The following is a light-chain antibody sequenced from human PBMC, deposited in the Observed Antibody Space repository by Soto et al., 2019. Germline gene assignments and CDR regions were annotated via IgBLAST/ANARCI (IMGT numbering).Light chain of an antibody. Sequence: DIRMTQSPSTLSASLLDRVTITFRASQNINSWLAWYQQKPGKAPNLLIYKASSLENGVPSRFSGSGSGTEFTLTISSLQPDDFATYYCQQYKSYWTFGQGTKVDIK. CDR3: QQYKSYWT. V-gene: IGKV1-5*03. CDR2: KAS. CDR1: QNINSW. J-gene: IGKJ1*01.